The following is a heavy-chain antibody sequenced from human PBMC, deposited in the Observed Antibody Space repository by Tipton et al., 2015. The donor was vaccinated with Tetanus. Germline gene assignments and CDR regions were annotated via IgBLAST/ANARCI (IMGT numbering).Heavy chain of an antibody. V-gene: IGHV4-4*07. CDR3: ARAGMVTDDRSKFDS. J-gene: IGHJ4*02. D-gene: IGHD2-21*02. CDR1: GDSLKNYY. Sequence: TLSLTCTVTGDSLKNYYWSWIRQSAGKGLEWIGRIYSSGRTDYNPSCEGRVVINVDTANNQFTLRLTSVLAADAAVYYCARAGMVTDDRSKFDSWGQGVLVSVSS. CDR2: IYSSGRT.